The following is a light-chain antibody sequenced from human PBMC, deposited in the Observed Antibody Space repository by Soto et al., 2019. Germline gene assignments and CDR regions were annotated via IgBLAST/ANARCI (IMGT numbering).Light chain of an antibody. CDR1: QDIRNE. J-gene: IGKJ1*01. CDR3: LQDYNYPRT. V-gene: IGKV1-6*02. CDR2: AAS. Sequence: AIQMTQSPSSLSAAVGDRVTITCRASQDIRNELGWYQQKPGKAPNLLIYAASSLHTGVPSRFSGSGSGSYFTLTISGLQPDDFATDYGLQDYNYPRTFGRGTKVEVK.